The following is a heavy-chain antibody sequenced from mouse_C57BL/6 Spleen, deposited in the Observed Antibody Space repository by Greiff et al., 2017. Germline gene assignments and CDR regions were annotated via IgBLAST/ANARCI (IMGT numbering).Heavy chain of an antibody. CDR2: IDPGTGGT. V-gene: IGHV1-15*01. Sequence: QVQLQQSGAELVRPGASVTLSCKASGYTFTDYEMHWVKQTPVHGLEWIGAIDPGTGGTAYNQKFKGKAILTADKSSSTAYMELRSLTSEDSAVYYCTMRQWWNMDYWGQGTSVTVSS. CDR3: TMRQWWNMDY. CDR1: GYTFTDYE. J-gene: IGHJ4*01. D-gene: IGHD1-1*02.